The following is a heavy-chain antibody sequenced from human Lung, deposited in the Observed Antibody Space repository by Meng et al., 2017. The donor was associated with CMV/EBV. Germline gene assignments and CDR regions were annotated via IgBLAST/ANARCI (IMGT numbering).Heavy chain of an antibody. V-gene: IGHV3-23*01. CDR1: GFTFSSYA. Sequence: GESLKISCAASGFTFSSYAMSWVRQAPGKGLEWVSAISGSGGSTYYADSVKGRFTISRDNSKNTLYLQMNSLRAEDTAVYYCAKDRPMYYDFWSGLDYWGQGTLVTGS. J-gene: IGHJ4*02. CDR2: ISGSGGST. CDR3: AKDRPMYYDFWSGLDY. D-gene: IGHD3-3*01.